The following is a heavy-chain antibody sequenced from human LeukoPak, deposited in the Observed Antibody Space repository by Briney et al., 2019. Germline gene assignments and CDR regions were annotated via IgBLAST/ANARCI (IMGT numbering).Heavy chain of an antibody. CDR2: ITPDAGRT. D-gene: IGHD7-27*01. V-gene: IGHV3-23*01. CDR1: GGSISSSSYY. Sequence: ETLSLTCTVSGGSISSSSYYWGWVRQAPGKGLEWVSGITPDAGRTYYADSVKGRFTIYRDNSKNTVYLQMNSLGAEDTAVYYCVQDWAWGAFGYWGQGTLVTVSS. J-gene: IGHJ4*02. CDR3: VQDWAWGAFGY.